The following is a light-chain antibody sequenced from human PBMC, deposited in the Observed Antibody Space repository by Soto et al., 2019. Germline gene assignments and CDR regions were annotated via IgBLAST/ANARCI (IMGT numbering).Light chain of an antibody. J-gene: IGLJ3*02. CDR3: SSYSGSNTLVV. Sequence: QSVLTQPASVSGSPGQSITISCTGTSSDVGGYDYVSWYQQHPGKAPKLMIYDVGYRPSGVSNRSSGSKSDNTASLTISGLQAEDEADYYCSSYSGSNTLVVFGGGTQVTVL. V-gene: IGLV2-14*01. CDR2: DVG. CDR1: SSDVGGYDY.